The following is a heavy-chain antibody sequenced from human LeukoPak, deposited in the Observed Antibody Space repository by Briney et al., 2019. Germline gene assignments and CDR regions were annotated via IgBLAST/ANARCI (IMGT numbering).Heavy chain of an antibody. CDR3: VRGGGIRFLDDY. J-gene: IGHJ4*02. D-gene: IGHD3-3*01. CDR1: GFTFSEYA. CDR2: ISYDGSEK. Sequence: GGSLRLSCAASGFTFSEYAIHWVRQVPGKGLEWLSVISYDGSEKYFVDSVKGRFTISRDNSRNTMYLQMNSVRSEDTGVYYCVRGGGIRFLDDYWGQGTVVSVSS. V-gene: IGHV3-30-3*01.